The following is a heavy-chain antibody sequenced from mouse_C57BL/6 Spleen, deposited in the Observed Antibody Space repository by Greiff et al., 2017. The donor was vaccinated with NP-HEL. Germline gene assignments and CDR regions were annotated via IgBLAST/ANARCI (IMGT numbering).Heavy chain of an antibody. CDR2: IYPGSGNT. D-gene: IGHD3-1*01. CDR3: ARGELGLLDY. V-gene: IGHV1-76*01. CDR1: GYTFTDYY. J-gene: IGHJ2*01. Sequence: VQLQQSGAELVRPGASVKLSCKASGYTFTDYYINWVKQRPGQGLEWIARIYPGSGNTYYNEKFKGKATLTAEKSSSTAYMQLSSLTSEDSAVYFCARGELGLLDYWGQGTTLTVSS.